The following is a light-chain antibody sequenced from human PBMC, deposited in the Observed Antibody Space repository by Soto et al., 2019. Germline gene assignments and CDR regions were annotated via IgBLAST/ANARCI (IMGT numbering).Light chain of an antibody. CDR1: SGDIGRYKF. CDR3: SSSTNTNTLVI. J-gene: IGLJ2*01. V-gene: IGLV2-14*01. CDR2: EGT. Sequence: QSALTQPASVSGSPGQSVTISCTGTSGDIGRYKFVSWFVQHPGKAPNLLIFEGTNRPSGVSHRFSGSRSGNTAALTNPGRQAEDEAMYFCSSSTNTNTLVIFGGGAKLTVL.